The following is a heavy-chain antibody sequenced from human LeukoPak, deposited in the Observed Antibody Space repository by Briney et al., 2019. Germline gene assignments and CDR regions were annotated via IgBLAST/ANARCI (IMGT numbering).Heavy chain of an antibody. CDR3: ARRVVGATRSVYFDY. D-gene: IGHD1-26*01. CDR2: IYTSGST. J-gene: IGHJ4*02. V-gene: IGHV4-4*09. Sequence: PSETLSLTCTVSGGSISSYYWSWIPQPPGKGLEWIGYIYTSGSTNYNPSLKSRVTISVDTSKNQFSLKLSSVTAADTAVYYCARRVVGATRSVYFDYWGQGTLVTVSS. CDR1: GGSISSYY.